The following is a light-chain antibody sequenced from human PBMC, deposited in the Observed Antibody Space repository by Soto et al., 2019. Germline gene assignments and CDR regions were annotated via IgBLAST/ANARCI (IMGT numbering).Light chain of an antibody. CDR1: QSVSITY. CDR2: AAS. CDR3: QQSYNTPLT. Sequence: TQSPGTLSLSPGERATLSCRASQSVSITYLAWYQQKPGKAPKFLIYAASSLQSGVPSRFSGSGSGTDFTLTISSLQPEDFATYYCQQSYNTPLTFGPGTKVDIK. V-gene: IGKV1-39*01. J-gene: IGKJ3*01.